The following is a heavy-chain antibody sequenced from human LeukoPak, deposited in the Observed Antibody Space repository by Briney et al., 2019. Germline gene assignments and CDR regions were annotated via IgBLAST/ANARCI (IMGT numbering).Heavy chain of an antibody. CDR3: ARHGLDYYDSSGYYYDY. CDR2: IYYSGST. Sequence: SETLSLTCTVSGYSISSGYYWGWIRQPPGKGLEWIGSIYYSGSTYYNPSLKSRVTISVDTSKNQFSLKLSSVTAADTAVYYCARHGLDYYDSSGYYYDYWGQGTLVTVSS. J-gene: IGHJ4*02. V-gene: IGHV4-38-2*02. CDR1: GYSISSGYY. D-gene: IGHD3-22*01.